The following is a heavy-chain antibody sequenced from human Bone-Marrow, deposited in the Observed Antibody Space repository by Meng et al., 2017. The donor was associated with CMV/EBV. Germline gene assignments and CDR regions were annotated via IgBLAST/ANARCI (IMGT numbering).Heavy chain of an antibody. CDR3: ARGAYDFWSGWSYYFDY. CDR2: ISSSSSYI. D-gene: IGHD3-3*01. Sequence: GESLKISCAASGVTFSSYSMNWVRQAPGKGLEWVSSISSSSSYIYYADSVKGRFTISRDNAKNSLYLQMNSLRAEDTAVYYCARGAYDFWSGWSYYFDYWGQGSLVTFSS. J-gene: IGHJ4*02. CDR1: GVTFSSYS. V-gene: IGHV3-21*01.